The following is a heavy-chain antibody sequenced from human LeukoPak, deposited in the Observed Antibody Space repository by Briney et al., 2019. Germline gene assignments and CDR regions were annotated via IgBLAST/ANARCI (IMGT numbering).Heavy chain of an antibody. CDR1: GFTFSDYY. CDR3: ARDRNPYDSSGYFDY. D-gene: IGHD3-22*01. Sequence: GWSLRLSCAASGFTFSDYYMSWIRQAPGKGLQWVSYISSSGSTIYYADSVKGRFTISRDNAKNSLYLQMNSLRAEDTAVYYCARDRNPYDSSGYFDYWGQGTLVTVSS. J-gene: IGHJ4*02. CDR2: ISSSGSTI. V-gene: IGHV3-11*04.